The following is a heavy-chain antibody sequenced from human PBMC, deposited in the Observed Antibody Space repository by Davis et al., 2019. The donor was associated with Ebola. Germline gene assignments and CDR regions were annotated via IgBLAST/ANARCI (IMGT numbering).Heavy chain of an antibody. CDR2: IYYSGST. CDR3: ARHYQRGGSGSYPYYYGMDV. Sequence: PSETLSLTCTVSGGSISSSSYYWGWIRQPPGKGLEWIGSIYYSGSTYYNPSLKSRVTISVDTSKNQFSLKLSSVTAADTAVYYCARHYQRGGSGSYPYYYGMDVWGQGTTVTVSS. V-gene: IGHV4-39*01. D-gene: IGHD3-10*01. CDR1: GGSISSSSYY. J-gene: IGHJ6*02.